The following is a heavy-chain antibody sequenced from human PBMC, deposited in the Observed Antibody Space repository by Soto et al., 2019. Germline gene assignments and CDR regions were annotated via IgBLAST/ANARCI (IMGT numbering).Heavy chain of an antibody. V-gene: IGHV4-38-2*02. CDR1: GCSISSGYF. CDR3: ARDSSGYHWFDP. Sequence: XETLSLTCAVSGCSISSGYFWGWIRQPPGKGPEWLGSIYHSGTTYYNPSVKGRVTISVDTSKNQFSLKMSSVTAADTAVYYCARDSSGYHWFDPWGQGALVTV. D-gene: IGHD3-22*01. CDR2: IYHSGTT. J-gene: IGHJ5*02.